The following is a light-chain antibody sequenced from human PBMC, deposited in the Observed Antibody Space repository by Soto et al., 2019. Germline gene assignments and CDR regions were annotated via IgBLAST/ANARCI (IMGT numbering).Light chain of an antibody. CDR1: QSVTSNY. CDR3: QQYGSSIWT. V-gene: IGKV3-20*01. Sequence: EIVLTQSPGTLSLSPGERATHSCGASQSVTSNYLAWYQQKPGQAPRLLIFGASIRVKGIPDRFSGSGSGIDFTLTISRLEPEDFAVYYCQQYGSSIWTFGQGTKWIS. CDR2: GAS. J-gene: IGKJ1*01.